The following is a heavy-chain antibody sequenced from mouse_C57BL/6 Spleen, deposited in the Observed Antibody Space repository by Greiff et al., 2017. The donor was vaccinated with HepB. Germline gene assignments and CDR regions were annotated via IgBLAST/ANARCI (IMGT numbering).Heavy chain of an antibody. CDR1: GYSITSGYY. CDR2: ISYDGSN. V-gene: IGHV3-6*01. D-gene: IGHD4-1*01. Sequence: EVKLVESGPGLVKPSQSLSLTCSVTGYSITSGYYWNWIRQFPGNKLEWMGYISYDGSNNYNPSLKNRISITRDTSKNQFFLKLNSVTTEDTATYYCAREENWDVYFDYWGQGTTLTVSS. J-gene: IGHJ2*01. CDR3: AREENWDVYFDY.